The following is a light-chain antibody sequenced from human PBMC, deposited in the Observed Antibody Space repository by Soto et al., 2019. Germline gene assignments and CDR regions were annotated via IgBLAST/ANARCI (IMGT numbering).Light chain of an antibody. CDR3: QNYNGAPWT. V-gene: IGKV1-27*01. Sequence: DIQMTQSPSSLSASVGDRVTITCRASQGISTYLVWYQQKPGTVPKLLIFAASTLQSGVPSRFSGSGSGTDSTLTISSLQPEDVATYYCQNYNGAPWTFGQGTKVDIK. J-gene: IGKJ1*01. CDR2: AAS. CDR1: QGISTY.